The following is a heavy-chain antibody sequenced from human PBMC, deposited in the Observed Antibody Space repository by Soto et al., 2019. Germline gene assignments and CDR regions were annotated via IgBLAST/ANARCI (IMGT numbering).Heavy chain of an antibody. V-gene: IGHV1-69*01. CDR1: GGTLRNYA. CDR3: ATDSGSYYDVAY. J-gene: IGHJ4*02. CDR2: IIPIYSTS. D-gene: IGHD1-26*01. Sequence: QVQLVQSGAEVKKPGSSVKVSCKASGGTLRNYAISWVRQAPGQGLEWMGGIIPIYSTSNYAQKFQGRLTITADQSTSTAYMELSSLRSEDTAVYYCATDSGSYYDVAYWGQGTLVTVSS.